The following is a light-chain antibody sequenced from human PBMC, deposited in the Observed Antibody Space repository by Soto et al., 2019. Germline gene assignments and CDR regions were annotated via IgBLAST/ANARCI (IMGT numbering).Light chain of an antibody. CDR2: GAS. CDR3: LQHNTYPLT. J-gene: IGKJ4*01. Sequence: DIQLTQSPSFLSASVGDRVTITCRASQGISSYLAWYQQKPGEAPKLLIYGASSLQSGVPSRFSGSGSGTEFTLTISSLQPEDFATYYCLQHNTYPLTFGGGTKVDIK. V-gene: IGKV1-9*01. CDR1: QGISSY.